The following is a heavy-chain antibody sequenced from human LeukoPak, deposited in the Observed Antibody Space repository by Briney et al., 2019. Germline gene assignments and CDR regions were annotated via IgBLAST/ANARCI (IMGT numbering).Heavy chain of an antibody. Sequence: SETLSLTCTVSGGSISSTNYYWAWIRQPPGKGLEWIGTIYYNGDTYYTPSLKSRVTISVDTSKNQFSLKLSSVTAADTAVYSCARYQETGGWHGHAFDIWGQGTMVTVSS. CDR3: ARYQETGGWHGHAFDI. D-gene: IGHD6-19*01. J-gene: IGHJ3*02. V-gene: IGHV4-39*01. CDR2: IYYNGDT. CDR1: GGSISSTNYY.